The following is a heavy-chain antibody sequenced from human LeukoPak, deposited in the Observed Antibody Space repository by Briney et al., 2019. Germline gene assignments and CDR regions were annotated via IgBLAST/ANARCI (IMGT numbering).Heavy chain of an antibody. V-gene: IGHV3-9*03. CDR1: GFTFDDYA. J-gene: IGHJ4*02. CDR3: AKDRGSSWFRYYFDY. Sequence: GGSLRLSCAASGFTFDDYAMRWVRQAPGKGLVWVSGISWNSGSIGYADSVKGRFTISRDNAKNSLYLQMNSLRAEDMALYYCAKDRGSSWFRYYFDYWGQGTLVTVSS. D-gene: IGHD6-13*01. CDR2: ISWNSGSI.